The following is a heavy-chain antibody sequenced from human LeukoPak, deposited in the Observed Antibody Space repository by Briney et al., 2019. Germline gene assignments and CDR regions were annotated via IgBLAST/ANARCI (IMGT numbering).Heavy chain of an antibody. CDR2: IYHSGST. CDR1: GYSISSGYY. V-gene: IGHV4-38-2*02. Sequence: PSETLSLTCTVSGYSISSGYYWGWIRQPPGKGLEWIGSIYHSGSTYYNPSLKSRVTISVDTSKNQFSLKLSSVTAADTAVYYCARERWWIQLSDVWGKGTTVTVSS. J-gene: IGHJ6*04. D-gene: IGHD5-18*01. CDR3: ARERWWIQLSDV.